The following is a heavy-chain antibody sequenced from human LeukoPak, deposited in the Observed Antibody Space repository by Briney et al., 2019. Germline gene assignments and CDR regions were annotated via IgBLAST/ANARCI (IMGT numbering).Heavy chain of an antibody. V-gene: IGHV4-4*02. CDR1: GGSTSSNNW. CDR3: ARRGPGYSSSWFIY. CDR2: IYHSGSP. Sequence: SGTLSLTCAVSGGSTSSNNWWGWVRQPPGKGLEWIGEIYHSGSPNYNPSLKSRVTISVDKSRNHFSLKLSSVTAADTAVYYCARRGPGYSSSWFIYWGQGTLVTVSS. J-gene: IGHJ4*02. D-gene: IGHD6-13*01.